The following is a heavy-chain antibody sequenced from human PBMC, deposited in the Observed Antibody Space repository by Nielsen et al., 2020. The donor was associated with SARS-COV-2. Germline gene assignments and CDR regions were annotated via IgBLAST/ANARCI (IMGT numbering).Heavy chain of an antibody. CDR1: GYSCTNYW. V-gene: IGHV5-51*01. CDR3: ARLGGRWLPNWYFDL. CDR2: IYPDDSDT. D-gene: IGHD3-22*01. J-gene: IGHJ2*01. Sequence: GESLKISCKGSGYSCTNYWIGWVRQMPGKGLEWMGIIYPDDSDTRYSPSFQGQVTISADKSINTAYLQWGSLKASDTALYYCARLGGRWLPNWYFDLWGRGTLVTVSS.